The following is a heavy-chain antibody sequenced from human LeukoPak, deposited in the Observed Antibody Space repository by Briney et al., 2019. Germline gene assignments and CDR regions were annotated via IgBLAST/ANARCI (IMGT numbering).Heavy chain of an antibody. J-gene: IGHJ4*02. CDR3: ARGDYRDCSGGSCYSCCDY. V-gene: IGHV4-4*07. Sequence: SETLSLTCTVSGGSIGSHYWSWIRQPAGKGLEWIGHISTSGSAKYNPSLKSRVTISVDTSKNQFSLKLSSVTAADTAVYYCARGDYRDCSGGSCYSCCDYWGQGTLVTVSS. D-gene: IGHD2-15*01. CDR2: ISTSGSA. CDR1: GGSIGSHY.